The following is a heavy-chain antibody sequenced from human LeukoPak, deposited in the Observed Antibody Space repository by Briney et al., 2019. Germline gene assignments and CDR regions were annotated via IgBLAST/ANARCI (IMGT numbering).Heavy chain of an antibody. D-gene: IGHD3-16*02. CDR3: ARDSSYDYIWGSYRPDWFDP. J-gene: IGHJ5*02. Sequence: PGGSLRLSCAASGFTFSDYYMSWIRQAPGKGLEWVSYISSSGSTIYYADSVKGRFTISRDNAKNSLYLQMNSLRAEDTAVYYCARDSSYDYIWGSYRPDWFDPWGQGTLVTVSS. CDR1: GFTFSDYY. V-gene: IGHV3-11*04. CDR2: ISSSGSTI.